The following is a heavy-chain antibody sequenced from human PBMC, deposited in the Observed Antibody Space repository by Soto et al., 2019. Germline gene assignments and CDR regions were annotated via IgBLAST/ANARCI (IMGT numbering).Heavy chain of an antibody. Sequence: EVQLVQSGAEVKKPGESLKISCKGSGYSFTSYWIGWVRQMPGKGLEWMGIIYPGDSDTRYSPSFQGQVTISADKSISTAYLQWSSLKASDTAMYYCARGGGHYDFWSGYPVYGMDVWGQGTTVTVSS. CDR3: ARGGGHYDFWSGYPVYGMDV. J-gene: IGHJ6*02. D-gene: IGHD3-3*01. CDR1: GYSFTSYW. V-gene: IGHV5-51*01. CDR2: IYPGDSDT.